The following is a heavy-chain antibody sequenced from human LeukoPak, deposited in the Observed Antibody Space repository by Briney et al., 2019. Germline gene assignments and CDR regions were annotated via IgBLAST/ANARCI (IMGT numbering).Heavy chain of an antibody. CDR1: GYTFTGYY. D-gene: IGHD2-21*02. J-gene: IGHJ5*02. Sequence: GASVKVSCKASGYTFTGYYMHWVQQAPGQGLEWMGWINPNSGGTNYAQKFQGRVTMTRDTSISTAYMELSRLRSDDTAVYYCARDLTDRTNWFDPWGRGTLVTVSS. V-gene: IGHV1-2*02. CDR3: ARDLTDRTNWFDP. CDR2: INPNSGGT.